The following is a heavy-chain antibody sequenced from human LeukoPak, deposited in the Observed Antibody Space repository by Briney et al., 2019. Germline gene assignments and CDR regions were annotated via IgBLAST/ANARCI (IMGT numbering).Heavy chain of an antibody. CDR1: GYTFTSFG. CDR3: ARSAWDNRGAFDI. J-gene: IGHJ3*02. D-gene: IGHD3-10*01. V-gene: IGHV1-18*01. Sequence: ASVKVSCKASGYTFTSFGFSWVRQAPGQRLEWMGWISAYNGNTNYAQKFQGRVPMTTDTSTDTAHLELRSLRSGDTAVYWCARSAWDNRGAFDIWGQGTMLTVSS. CDR2: ISAYNGNT.